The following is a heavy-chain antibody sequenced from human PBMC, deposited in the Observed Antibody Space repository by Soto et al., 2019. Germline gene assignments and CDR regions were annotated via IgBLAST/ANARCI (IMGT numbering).Heavy chain of an antibody. D-gene: IGHD1-26*01. CDR1: GGTFSSYT. V-gene: IGHV1-69*02. J-gene: IGHJ5*02. Sequence: QVQLVQSGAEVKKPGSSVKVSCKASGGTFSSYTISWVRQAPGQGLEWMGRIIPILGIANYAQKFQGRVTITADKSTSTAYMELSSLRSEDTAVYYCARSSREPPDPHFDPWGLGTLVTVSS. CDR3: ARSSREPPDPHFDP. CDR2: IIPILGIA.